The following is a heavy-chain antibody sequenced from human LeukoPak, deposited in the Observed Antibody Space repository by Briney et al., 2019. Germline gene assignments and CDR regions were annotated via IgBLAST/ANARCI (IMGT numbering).Heavy chain of an antibody. D-gene: IGHD1-1*01. CDR1: GYSISSSNW. CDR3: ARGSGPGGYAFDI. Sequence: SDTLSLTCAVSGYSISSSNWWGWIRQPPGKGLEWIGYIYYSGNIYYNPSLKSRVTMSVDASKNQFSLKLSSVTAVDTAVYYCARGSGPGGYAFDIWGQGTMVTVSS. V-gene: IGHV4-28*05. J-gene: IGHJ3*02. CDR2: IYYSGNI.